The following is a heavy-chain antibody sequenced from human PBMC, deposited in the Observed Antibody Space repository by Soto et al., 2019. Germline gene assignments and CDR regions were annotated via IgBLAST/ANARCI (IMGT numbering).Heavy chain of an antibody. Sequence: ASVKVSCKASGYTFTSYGISWVRQAPGQGLEWMGCFDPEDGETNYAQKFQGRVTMTEDTSTDTAYMELSSLRSEDTAVYYCATARDCSGGSCYRGAFDIWGQGTMVTVSS. CDR2: FDPEDGET. CDR3: ATARDCSGGSCYRGAFDI. D-gene: IGHD2-15*01. V-gene: IGHV1-24*01. CDR1: GYTFTSYG. J-gene: IGHJ3*02.